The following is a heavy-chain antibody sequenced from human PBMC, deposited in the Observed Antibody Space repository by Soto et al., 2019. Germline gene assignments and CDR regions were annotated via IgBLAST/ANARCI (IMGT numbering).Heavy chain of an antibody. J-gene: IGHJ6*02. CDR2: IIPIFGTA. V-gene: IGHV1-69*13. Sequence: SVKVSCKASGGTFSSYAISWVRQAPGPGLEWMGGIIPIFGTANYAQKFQGRVTITADESTSTAYMELSSLRSEDTAVYYCARDSGYSSSRYYYYGMDVWGQGTTVTVSS. CDR1: GGTFSSYA. D-gene: IGHD6-13*01. CDR3: ARDSGYSSSRYYYYGMDV.